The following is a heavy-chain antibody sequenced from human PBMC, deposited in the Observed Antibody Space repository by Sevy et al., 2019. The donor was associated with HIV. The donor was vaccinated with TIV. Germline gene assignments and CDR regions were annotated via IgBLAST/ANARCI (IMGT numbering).Heavy chain of an antibody. J-gene: IGHJ6*02. Sequence: GGSLRLSCAASGFAFSDYAMHWVRQAPGKGLEWVAAISYAGDNKYFADSVKGGFTVSKDNSKNTSYLEMNSLRPEDRAVYYCAKAHAACSGGTCYTAHYYYDMDVWGRGATVTVSS. CDR3: AKAHAACSGGTCYTAHYYYDMDV. V-gene: IGHV3-30*18. D-gene: IGHD2-15*01. CDR2: ISYAGDNK. CDR1: GFAFSDYA.